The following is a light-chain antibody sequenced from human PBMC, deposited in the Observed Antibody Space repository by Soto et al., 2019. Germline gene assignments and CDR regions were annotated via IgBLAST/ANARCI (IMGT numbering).Light chain of an antibody. CDR1: QSVLYSSNNKNY. Sequence: DIVMTQSPDSLAVSLGERATVNCKSSQSVLYSSNNKNYLAWYQQKPGQPPKMIIYWASTRESGVPDRFSGSGSGTHFTLTISSLQAEDVAVYYCQQYYNSRLTFGGGTKVEIK. CDR2: WAS. J-gene: IGKJ4*01. CDR3: QQYYNSRLT. V-gene: IGKV4-1*01.